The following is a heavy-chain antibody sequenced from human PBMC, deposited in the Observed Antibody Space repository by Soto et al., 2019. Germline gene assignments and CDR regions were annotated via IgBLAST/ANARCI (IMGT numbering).Heavy chain of an antibody. J-gene: IGHJ4*02. CDR3: ATRDTGRVY. CDR2: SHQSGNT. V-gene: IGHV4-4*02. CDR1: GVSIGSHDW. D-gene: IGHD5-18*01. Sequence: QVQLQESGPGLVKPSGTLSLTCAVSGVSIGSHDWWTWVRQPPGKGLEWIGESHQSGNTNYNSYLDSRVTISLDTSKNHFSLQLSSVTVADTAVYYCATRDTGRVYWGQGTLVTVSS.